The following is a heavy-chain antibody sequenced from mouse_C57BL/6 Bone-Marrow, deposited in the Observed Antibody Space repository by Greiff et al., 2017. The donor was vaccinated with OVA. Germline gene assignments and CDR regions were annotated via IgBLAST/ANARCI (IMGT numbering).Heavy chain of an antibody. CDR2: INPGSGGT. CDR1: GYAFTNYL. Sequence: VMLVESGAELVRPGTSVKVSCKASGYAFTNYLIEWVKQRPGQGLEWIGVINPGSGGTNYNEKFKGKATLTADKSSSTAYMQLSSLTSEDSAVFFCARDLDYWGQGTTLTVSS. CDR3: ARDLDY. J-gene: IGHJ2*01. V-gene: IGHV1-54*01.